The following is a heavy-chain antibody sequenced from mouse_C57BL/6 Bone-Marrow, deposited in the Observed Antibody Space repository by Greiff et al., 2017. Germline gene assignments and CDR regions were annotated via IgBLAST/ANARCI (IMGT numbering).Heavy chain of an antibody. J-gene: IGHJ3*01. D-gene: IGHD4-1*01. CDR2: INPGSGGT. V-gene: IGHV1-54*01. CDR1: GYAFTNYL. Sequence: VKLMESGAELVRPGTSVKVSCKASGYAFTNYLIEWVKQRPGQGLEWIGVINPGSGGTNYNEKFKGKATLTADQSSSTAYMQLSSLTSEDSAVDFCARSPELGAWFAYWGQGTLVTVSA. CDR3: ARSPELGAWFAY.